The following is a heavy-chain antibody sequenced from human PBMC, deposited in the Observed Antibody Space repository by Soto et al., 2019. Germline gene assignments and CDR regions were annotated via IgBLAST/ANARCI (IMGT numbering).Heavy chain of an antibody. V-gene: IGHV4-4*07. CDR3: AREYYDSSGYYYYFDY. J-gene: IGHJ4*02. CDR2: IYTSGST. CDR1: CGSISSYY. Sequence: PSETLSLTCTLSCGSISSYYWSWIRQPAGKGLDWIGRIYTSGSTNYNPSFKSRVTMSVDTSKNQFSLKLSSVTAADTAVYYCAREYYDSSGYYYYFDYWGQGTLVTVSS. D-gene: IGHD3-22*01.